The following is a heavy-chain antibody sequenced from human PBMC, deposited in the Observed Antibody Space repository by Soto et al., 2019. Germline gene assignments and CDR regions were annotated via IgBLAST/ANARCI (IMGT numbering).Heavy chain of an antibody. D-gene: IGHD3-10*01. CDR1: GGSISSYY. CDR2: IYYSGST. Sequence: SETLSLTCTVSGGSISSYYWSWIRQPPRKGLEWIGYIYYSGSTNYNPSFKSRVTISVDTSKNQVSLKLSSVTAADTAVYYCARHSGHETCRGGWFDPWGQGTLVTVSS. J-gene: IGHJ5*02. CDR3: ARHSGHETCRGGWFDP. V-gene: IGHV4-59*01.